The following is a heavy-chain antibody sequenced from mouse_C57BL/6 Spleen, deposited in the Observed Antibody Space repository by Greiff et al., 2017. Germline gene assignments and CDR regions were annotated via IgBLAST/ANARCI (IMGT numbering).Heavy chain of an antibody. CDR1: GYTFTSYW. CDR2: IYPGNSDT. Sequence: VQLQQSGTVLARPGASVKMSCKTSGYTFTSYWMHWVKQRPGQGLEWIGAIYPGNSDTSYNQKFKGKAKLTAVTSASTAYMERSSLTNEDSAVYYCRSRDSSGYGNYFDDWGQGTTLTVSS. J-gene: IGHJ2*01. D-gene: IGHD3-2*02. CDR3: RSRDSSGYGNYFDD. V-gene: IGHV1-5*01.